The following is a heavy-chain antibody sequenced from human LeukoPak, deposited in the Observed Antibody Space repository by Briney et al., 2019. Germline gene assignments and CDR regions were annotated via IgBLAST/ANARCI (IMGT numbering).Heavy chain of an antibody. CDR1: GFTFSTYS. CDR3: ASRRGSNRHFDY. D-gene: IGHD1-26*01. J-gene: IGHJ4*02. V-gene: IGHV3-21*01. CDR2: ISDESNYI. Sequence: PGGSLTLSCAAYGFTFSTYSGNWIRPAAGKGLEWVSSISDESNYIFYADSVKGRFTISRDNAKNSLYLEMNSLTAENSAVYYCASRRGSNRHFDYWGQGTLVTVSS.